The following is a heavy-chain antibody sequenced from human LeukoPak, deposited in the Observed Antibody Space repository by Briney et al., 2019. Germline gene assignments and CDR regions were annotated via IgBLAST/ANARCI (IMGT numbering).Heavy chain of an antibody. Sequence: SETLSLTCTVSGGSISSGDYYWSWIRQPPGKGLEWIGYIYYSGSTYYNPSLKSRVTISVDTSENQFSLKLSSVTAADTAVYYCARAYGDYDRYFDYWGQGTLVTVSS. CDR2: IYYSGST. J-gene: IGHJ4*02. D-gene: IGHD4-17*01. CDR3: ARAYGDYDRYFDY. CDR1: GGSISSGDYY. V-gene: IGHV4-30-4*01.